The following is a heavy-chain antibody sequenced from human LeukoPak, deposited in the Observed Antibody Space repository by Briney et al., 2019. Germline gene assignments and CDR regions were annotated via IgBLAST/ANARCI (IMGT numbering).Heavy chain of an antibody. CDR1: GFTFSGSA. D-gene: IGHD6-19*01. Sequence: PGGSLRLSCAASGFTFSGSAMHWVRQASGKGLEWVGRIRSKANSYATAYAESVKGRFTISRDDSKNTAYLQMNSLKTEDTAVYYCTSPSTGYSSGWSTSTLDYWGQGTLVTVSS. CDR3: TSPSTGYSSGWSTSTLDY. V-gene: IGHV3-73*01. J-gene: IGHJ4*02. CDR2: IRSKANSYAT.